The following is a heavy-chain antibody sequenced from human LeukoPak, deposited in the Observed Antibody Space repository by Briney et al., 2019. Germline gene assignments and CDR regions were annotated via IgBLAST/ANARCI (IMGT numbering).Heavy chain of an antibody. CDR3: ARDPLLYSSPSNRGAGFDY. D-gene: IGHD6-13*01. Sequence: SETLSLTCAVYGGSFSGYYWSWIRQPPGKGLEWIGEINHSGSTNYNPSLKSRVTISVDTSKNQFSLKLSSVTAADTAVYYCARDPLLYSSPSNRGAGFDYWGQGTLVTVSS. V-gene: IGHV4-34*01. CDR1: GGSFSGYY. J-gene: IGHJ4*02. CDR2: INHSGST.